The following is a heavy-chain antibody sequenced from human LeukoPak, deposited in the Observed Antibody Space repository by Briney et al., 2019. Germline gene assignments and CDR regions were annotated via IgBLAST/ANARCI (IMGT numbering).Heavy chain of an antibody. CDR2: IYYSGNT. CDR1: GGSISSSSYY. Sequence: PSETLSLTCTVSGGSISSSSYYWGWIRQPPGKGLEWIGSIYYSGNTYYNPSLKSRVTISVDTSKNQFSLKLSSVTAADTAVYYCAVGVVVVHYDYWGQGTLVTVSS. V-gene: IGHV4-39*07. D-gene: IGHD3-22*01. CDR3: AVGVVVVHYDY. J-gene: IGHJ4*02.